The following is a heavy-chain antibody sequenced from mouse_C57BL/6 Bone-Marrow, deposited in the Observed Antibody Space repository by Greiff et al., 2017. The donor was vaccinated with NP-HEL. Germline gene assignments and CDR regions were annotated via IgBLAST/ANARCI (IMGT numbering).Heavy chain of an antibody. CDR1: GYTFTSYW. Sequence: QVQLKQPGAELVKPGASVKLSCKASGYTFTSYWMHWVKQRPGQGLEWIGMIHPNSGSTNYNEKFKSKATLTVDKSSSTAYMQLSSLTSEDSAVYYCARWGYYGKNYAMDYWGQGTSVTVSS. CDR3: ARWGYYGKNYAMDY. D-gene: IGHD2-1*01. CDR2: IHPNSGST. V-gene: IGHV1-64*01. J-gene: IGHJ4*01.